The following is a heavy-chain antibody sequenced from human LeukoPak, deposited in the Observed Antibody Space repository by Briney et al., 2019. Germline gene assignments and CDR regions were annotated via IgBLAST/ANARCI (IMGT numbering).Heavy chain of an antibody. Sequence: GGSLRLSCAASGFTFSDYYMSWIRQAPGKGLEWVSYISSSSSTIYYADSVKGRFTISRDNAKNSLYLQMNSLRAEDTAVYYCARDVSVDGYNSYYFDYWGQGTLVTVSS. V-gene: IGHV3-11*04. D-gene: IGHD5-24*01. J-gene: IGHJ4*02. CDR2: ISSSSSTI. CDR1: GFTFSDYY. CDR3: ARDVSVDGYNSYYFDY.